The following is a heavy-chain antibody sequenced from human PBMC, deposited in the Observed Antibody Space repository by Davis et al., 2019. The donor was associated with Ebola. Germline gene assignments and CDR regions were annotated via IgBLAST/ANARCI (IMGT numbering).Heavy chain of an antibody. Sequence: ASVKVSCKASGYTFTSYDINWVRQATGQGLEWMGWINPNSGGTNYAQKFQGRVTMTRETSISTAYMELSRLRSDDTAVYYCARRSDYDFWSGYYPYWGQGTLVTVSS. CDR3: ARRSDYDFWSGYYPY. D-gene: IGHD3-3*01. J-gene: IGHJ4*02. CDR1: GYTFTSYD. CDR2: INPNSGGT. V-gene: IGHV1-2*02.